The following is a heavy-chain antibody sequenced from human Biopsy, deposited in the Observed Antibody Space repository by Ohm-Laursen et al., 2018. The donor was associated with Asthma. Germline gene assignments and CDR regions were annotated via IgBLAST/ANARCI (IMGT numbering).Heavy chain of an antibody. CDR2: IHNSGNT. CDR1: GGSISSDY. Sequence: TLSLTCPVSGGSISSDYWSWLRQSLGKGLEWIGYIHNSGNTNYNPSLKSRVTISLDTSKNHFSLRLSFVTAADTAVYFCARGQGRGIQLWSLDPWGQGILVTVSS. V-gene: IGHV4-59*01. J-gene: IGHJ5*02. CDR3: ARGQGRGIQLWSLDP. D-gene: IGHD5-18*01.